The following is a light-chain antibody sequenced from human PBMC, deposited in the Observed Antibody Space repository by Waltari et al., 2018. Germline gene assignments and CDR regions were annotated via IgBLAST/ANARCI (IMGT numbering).Light chain of an antibody. CDR2: YDS. V-gene: IGLV3-21*04. J-gene: IGLJ1*01. CDR1: NIGSYS. CDR3: QVWHAAIDPGV. Sequence: SYVLTQPPSVSVAPGETARITCGGDNIGSYSLPWYQQKPGQAPVLVIFYDSDRPSGIPERFSGSNSGNTATLTISRVEAGDEANYYCQVWHAAIDPGVFGTGTEVTV.